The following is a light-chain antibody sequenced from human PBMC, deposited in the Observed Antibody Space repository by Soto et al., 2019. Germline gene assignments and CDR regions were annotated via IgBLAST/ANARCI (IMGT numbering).Light chain of an antibody. J-gene: IGKJ4*01. CDR3: QQSYSTPPT. CDR2: AAS. CDR1: QSISSY. V-gene: IGKV1-39*01. Sequence: DTQMTQSPSSLSASVGDRVTITCRAGQSISSYLNWYQQKPGKAPKLLIYAASSLQSGVPSRFSGSGSGTDFTLTISSLQPEDFATYYCQQSYSTPPTFGGGTKVDIK.